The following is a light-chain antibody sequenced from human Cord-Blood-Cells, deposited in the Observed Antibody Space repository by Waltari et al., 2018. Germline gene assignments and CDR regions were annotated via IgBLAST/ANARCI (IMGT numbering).Light chain of an antibody. Sequence: DIVMTQSPDSLAVSLGERATINCKSSQSVLYSSNNKNYLAWYQQTPGQPPKLLIYWASTRESGVPDRFSGSGSGTDFTLTISSLQAEDVAVYYCQQYYGTPLTFGGGTKVEIK. J-gene: IGKJ4*01. V-gene: IGKV4-1*01. CDR1: QSVLYSSNNKNY. CDR2: WAS. CDR3: QQYYGTPLT.